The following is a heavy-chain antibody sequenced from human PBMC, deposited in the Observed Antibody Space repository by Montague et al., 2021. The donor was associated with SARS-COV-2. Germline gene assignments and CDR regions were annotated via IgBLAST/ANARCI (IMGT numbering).Heavy chain of an antibody. CDR1: GDSVSSNNAA. CDR2: TNYRSKWHY. D-gene: IGHD6-13*01. J-gene: IGHJ6*02. Sequence: SVISGDSVSSNNAAWSWIRQSPSRGLEWLGRTNYRSKWHYDYAVSVKSRILIIPNTSEYQFSLQLNSVTPEDTAVYYCARDAHICSTWHFSVYGMDVWGQGTTVAVSS. CDR3: ARDAHICSTWHFSVYGMDV. V-gene: IGHV6-1*01.